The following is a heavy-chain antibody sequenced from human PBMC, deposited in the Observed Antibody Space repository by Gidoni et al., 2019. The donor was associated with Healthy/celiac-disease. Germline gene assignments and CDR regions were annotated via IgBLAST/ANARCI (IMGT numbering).Heavy chain of an antibody. CDR2: INSDGSST. Sequence: EVQLVESGGGLVQPGGSLRLSCAASGFTLSSYWMHWVRQAPGKGLVGVSRINSDGSSTSYADSVKGRFTISRDNAKNTLYLQMNSLRAEDTAVYYCARGRFDWLLLDAFDIWGQGTMVTVSS. J-gene: IGHJ3*02. CDR1: GFTLSSYW. D-gene: IGHD3-9*01. V-gene: IGHV3-74*01. CDR3: ARGRFDWLLLDAFDI.